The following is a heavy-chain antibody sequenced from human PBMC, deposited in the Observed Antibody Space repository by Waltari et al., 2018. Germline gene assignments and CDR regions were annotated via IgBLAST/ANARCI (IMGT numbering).Heavy chain of an antibody. Sequence: QVQLVQSGAEVKKPGSSVTVSCNASGGTFSSYAISWVRPAHGQGLEWMGGIIPIFGTANYAQKFHGRVTITTDESTSTAYMELSSLRSEDKAVYYCARVYYGSGSRLDAFDIWGQGTMVTVSS. CDR1: GGTFSSYA. D-gene: IGHD3-10*01. CDR3: ARVYYGSGSRLDAFDI. V-gene: IGHV1-69*05. CDR2: IIPIFGTA. J-gene: IGHJ3*02.